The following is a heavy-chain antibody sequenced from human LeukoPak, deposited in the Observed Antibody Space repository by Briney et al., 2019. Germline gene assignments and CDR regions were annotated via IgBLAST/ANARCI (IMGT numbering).Heavy chain of an antibody. CDR3: ARDLDSGSYWGY. J-gene: IGHJ4*02. V-gene: IGHV3-21*01. CDR2: ISSSSSYI. CDR1: GFTFSSYS. D-gene: IGHD1-26*01. Sequence: PGGSLRLSCAASGFTFSSYSMNWVRQAPGKGLEWVSSISSSSSYIYYADSVKGRLTISRDNAKNSLYLQMNSLRAEDTAVYYCARDLDSGSYWGYWGQGTLVTVSS.